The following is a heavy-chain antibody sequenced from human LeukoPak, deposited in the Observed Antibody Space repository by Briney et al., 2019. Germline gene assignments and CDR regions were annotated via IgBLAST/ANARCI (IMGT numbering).Heavy chain of an antibody. D-gene: IGHD6-19*01. CDR1: GFTFSSYW. Sequence: GGSLRLSCAASGFTFSSYWMHWVRQAPGKGLVWDSRINSDGSSTSYADSVKGRFTIPRDNAKNTLYLQMNSLRAEDTAVYYCAREAVGYADYWGQGPLVPVSS. CDR2: INSDGSST. CDR3: AREAVGYADY. V-gene: IGHV3-74*01. J-gene: IGHJ4*02.